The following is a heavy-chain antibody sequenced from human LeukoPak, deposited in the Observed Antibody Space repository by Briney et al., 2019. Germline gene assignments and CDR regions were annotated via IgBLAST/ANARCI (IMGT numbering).Heavy chain of an antibody. D-gene: IGHD3-16*02. CDR3: ARVSAGVIGMKDAFDS. J-gene: IGHJ3*02. CDR2: ISGSSSYI. Sequence: GGSLRLSCAASGFTFSSYSMNWVRQAPGKGLEWVSSISGSSSYIYYADSVKGRFTISRHNAKNSLYLQMNSLRAEDTAVYYCARVSAGVIGMKDAFDSWGQGTMVTASS. CDR1: GFTFSSYS. V-gene: IGHV3-21*01.